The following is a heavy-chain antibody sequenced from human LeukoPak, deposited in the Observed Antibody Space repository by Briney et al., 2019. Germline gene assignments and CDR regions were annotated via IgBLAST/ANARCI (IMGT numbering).Heavy chain of an antibody. CDR1: GYIFTTHY. CDR2: IYPGASDT. Sequence: GESLKVACQGSGYIFTTHYIAWVRQMPGRVLEWMGIIYPGASDTTYSPSFRGPVTISVDKSINTAYLQWSSLKASDTAMYYCARHIYGSGSYSDFWGPGTLVTVSS. D-gene: IGHD3-10*01. J-gene: IGHJ4*02. V-gene: IGHV5-51*01. CDR3: ARHIYGSGSYSDF.